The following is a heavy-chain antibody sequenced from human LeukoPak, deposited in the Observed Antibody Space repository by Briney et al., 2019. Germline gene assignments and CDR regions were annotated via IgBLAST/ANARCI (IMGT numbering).Heavy chain of an antibody. CDR3: AKLNAHGGWYNDY. Sequence: GGSLRLSCAASGFTFNNYPMGCVPQAIGKGLEWVSSIHYVDGGTYYADSVKGRFTISRDNSKNTVFLQMNSLRADDTAVYYCAKLNAHGGWYNDYWGQGTLVTVSS. CDR1: GFTFNNYP. V-gene: IGHV3-23*01. J-gene: IGHJ4*02. D-gene: IGHD6-19*01. CDR2: IHYVDGGT.